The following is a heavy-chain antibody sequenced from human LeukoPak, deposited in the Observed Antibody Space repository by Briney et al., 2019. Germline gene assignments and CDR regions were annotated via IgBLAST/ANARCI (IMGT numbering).Heavy chain of an antibody. J-gene: IGHJ5*01. Sequence: GRSLRLSCTTSGFIFRDYAMSWFRQAPGKGLEWVGFIRSKAYGGTTEYAASLKGRITISRDDSKTIAYLQMSSLKTEDTAVYYCSRGRRSPDSWGQGTLVTVSS. CDR1: GFIFRDYA. CDR3: SRGRRSPDS. V-gene: IGHV3-49*03. CDR2: IRSKAYGGTT. D-gene: IGHD5-24*01.